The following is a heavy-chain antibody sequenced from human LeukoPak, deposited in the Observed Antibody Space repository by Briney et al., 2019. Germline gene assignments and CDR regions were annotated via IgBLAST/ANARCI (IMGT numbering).Heavy chain of an antibody. CDR2: INPNSGGT. D-gene: IGHD3-16*02. V-gene: IGHV1-2*02. CDR1: GYTFTGYY. Sequence: ASVKVSCKASGYTFTGYYMHWVRQAPGQGLEWMGWINPNSGGTNYAQKFQGRVTMTRDTSISTAYMELSRLRSGDTAVYYCARDFHSAHVWLRLGELSKFDYWGQGTLVTVSS. CDR3: ARDFHSAHVWLRLGELSKFDY. J-gene: IGHJ4*02.